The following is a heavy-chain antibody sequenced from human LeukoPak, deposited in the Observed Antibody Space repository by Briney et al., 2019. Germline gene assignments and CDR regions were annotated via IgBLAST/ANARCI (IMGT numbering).Heavy chain of an antibody. Sequence: PSETLSLTCTVSGGSISSYYWSWIRQPPGKGLEWIGYIYYSGSTNYNPSLKSRVTISVDTSKNQFSLKLSSVTAADTAVYYCARGVGATPGFWFNHWGQGTLVTVSS. CDR1: GGSISSYY. CDR3: ARGVGATPGFWFNH. CDR2: IYYSGST. J-gene: IGHJ5*02. V-gene: IGHV4-59*01. D-gene: IGHD1-26*01.